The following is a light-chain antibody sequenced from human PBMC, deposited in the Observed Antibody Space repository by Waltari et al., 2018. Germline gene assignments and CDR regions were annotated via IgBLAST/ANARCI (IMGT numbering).Light chain of an antibody. V-gene: IGKV3-15*01. Sequence: EIVMTQSPATLSVSPGARATLSCRASQSVSSNLAWYQQKPGQAPRLLIYGASTRATGIPARFSGSGSGTEFTLTISSLQSEDFAVYYCQQYNNWPRWGFGQGTKVEIK. J-gene: IGKJ1*01. CDR2: GAS. CDR1: QSVSSN. CDR3: QQYNNWPRWG.